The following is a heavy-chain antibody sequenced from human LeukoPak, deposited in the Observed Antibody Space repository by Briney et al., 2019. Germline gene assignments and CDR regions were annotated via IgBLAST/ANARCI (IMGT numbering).Heavy chain of an antibody. CDR1: GFTFSDYY. CDR3: ARATHLQYFDY. CDR2: ISSSSSYT. V-gene: IGHV3-11*06. Sequence: GGSLRLSCAASGFTFSDYYMSWIRQAPGKGLEWVSYISSSSSYTNYADSVKGRFTISRDNAKNSLYLQMNSLRAEDTAVYYCARATHLQYFDYWGQGTLVTVSS. J-gene: IGHJ4*02.